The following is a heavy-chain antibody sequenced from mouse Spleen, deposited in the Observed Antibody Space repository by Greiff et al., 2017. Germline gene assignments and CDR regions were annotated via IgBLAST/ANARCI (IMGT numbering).Heavy chain of an antibody. D-gene: IGHD1-1*01. CDR3: ARGDYYGSSYGWFAY. CDR2: ISDGGSYT. Sequence: EVMLVESGGGLVKPGGSPKLSCAASGFTFSDYYMYWVRQTPEKRLEWVATISDGGSYTYYPDSVKGRFTISRDNAKNNLYLQMSSLKSEDTAMYYCARGDYYGSSYGWFAYWGQGTLVTVSA. V-gene: IGHV5-4*02. J-gene: IGHJ3*01. CDR1: GFTFSDYY.